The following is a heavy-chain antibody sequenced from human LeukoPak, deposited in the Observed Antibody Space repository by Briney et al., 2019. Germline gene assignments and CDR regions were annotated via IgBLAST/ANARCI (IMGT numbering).Heavy chain of an antibody. J-gene: IGHJ5*02. CDR3: AVVVVGRGWWFDP. D-gene: IGHD3-22*01. V-gene: IGHV1-2*02. CDR1: GYTFTDYY. CDR2: ISPNNGGT. Sequence: GASVKVSCKASGYTFTDYYIRWVRQAPGQGLEYMGWISPNNGGTKYAQKFQGRVTMTRDTSISTTYMELSSQTSDDTAVYYCAVVVVGRGWWFDPWGQGTLVTVSS.